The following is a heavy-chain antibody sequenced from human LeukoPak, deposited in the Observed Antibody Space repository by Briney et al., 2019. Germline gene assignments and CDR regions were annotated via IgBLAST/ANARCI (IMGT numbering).Heavy chain of an antibody. D-gene: IGHD3-16*01. J-gene: IGHJ6*03. CDR3: TTETYDYVSAVPAHYMDV. CDR1: GFTFSNAW. CDR2: IKSKTDGGTT. Sequence: GGSLRLSCAAYGFTFSNAWMSWVRQAPGKGLEWVGRIKSKTDGGTTDYAAPVKGRFTISRDDSKNTLYLQMNSLKTEDTAVYYCTTETYDYVSAVPAHYMDVWGKGTTVTVSS. V-gene: IGHV3-15*01.